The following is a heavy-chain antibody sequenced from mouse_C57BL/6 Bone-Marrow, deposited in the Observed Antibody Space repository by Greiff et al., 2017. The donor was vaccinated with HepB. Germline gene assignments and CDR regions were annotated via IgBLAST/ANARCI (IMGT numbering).Heavy chain of an antibody. CDR3: ARVVTTDYAMDY. CDR1: GFTFSDYG. J-gene: IGHJ4*01. CDR2: ISSGSSTI. D-gene: IGHD2-2*01. Sequence: DVMLVESGGGLVKPGGSLKLSCAASGFTFSDYGMHWVRQAPEKGLEWVAYISSGSSTIYYADTVKGRFTISRDNAKNTLFLQMTSLRSEDTAMYYCARVVTTDYAMDYWGQGTSVTVSS. V-gene: IGHV5-17*01.